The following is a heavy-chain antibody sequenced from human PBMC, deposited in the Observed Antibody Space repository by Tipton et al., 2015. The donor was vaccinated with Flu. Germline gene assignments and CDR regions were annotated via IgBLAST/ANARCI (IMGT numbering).Heavy chain of an antibody. J-gene: IGHJ3*02. CDR3: ARIYIAAAVGYAFDI. Sequence: SLRLSCAASGFTFSSYWMSWVRQAPGKGLEWVANIKQDGSEKYYVDSVKGRFTISRDNAKNSLYLQMNSLRAEDTAVYYCARIYIAAAVGYAFDIWGQGTMVTVSS. CDR1: GFTFSSYW. V-gene: IGHV3-7*01. D-gene: IGHD6-13*01. CDR2: IKQDGSEK.